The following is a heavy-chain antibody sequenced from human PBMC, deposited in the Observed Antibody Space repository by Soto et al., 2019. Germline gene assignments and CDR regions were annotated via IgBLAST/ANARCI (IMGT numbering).Heavy chain of an antibody. CDR2: IKTQSEGAST. CDR3: TTGSSEGL. J-gene: IGHJ4*02. CDR1: GFSFSSAW. V-gene: IGHV3-15*07. Sequence: EVQLVESGGGLVKPGESLRLSCAASGFSFSSAWMNWVRQAPGKGLEWVGRIKTQSEGASTQYPAPVKGRFSISRDDSKNMLSLQLTSLKSGDTAVFYCTTGSSEGLWGQGTLVAFPS.